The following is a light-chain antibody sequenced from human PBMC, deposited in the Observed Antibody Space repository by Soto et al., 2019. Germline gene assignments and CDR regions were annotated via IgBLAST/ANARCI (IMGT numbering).Light chain of an antibody. CDR2: SAS. V-gene: IGKV1-12*01. Sequence: DIQMTQSPSSVSASVGDRVTMTRQASQGISSRLAWYQQKPGKAPNLLIYSASSLQSGVPSRFSGSGSETDFTLTIGSLQPEDVATYYCQQSNSFPLTFGGGTKV. CDR3: QQSNSFPLT. J-gene: IGKJ4*01. CDR1: QGISSR.